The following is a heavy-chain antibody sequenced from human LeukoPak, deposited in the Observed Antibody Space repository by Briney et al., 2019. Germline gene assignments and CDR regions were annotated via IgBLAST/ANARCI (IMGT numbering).Heavy chain of an antibody. V-gene: IGHV4-39*07. J-gene: IGHJ3*02. CDR1: GGSISSSSYY. Sequence: SETLSLTCTVSGGSISSSSYYWGWIRQPPGKGLEWIGSIYYSGSTYYNPSLKSRVTISVDTSKNQFSLKLSSVTAADTAVYYCARRRTAVAGTPPMHAFDIWGQGTMVTASS. CDR2: IYYSGST. CDR3: ARRRTAVAGTPPMHAFDI. D-gene: IGHD6-19*01.